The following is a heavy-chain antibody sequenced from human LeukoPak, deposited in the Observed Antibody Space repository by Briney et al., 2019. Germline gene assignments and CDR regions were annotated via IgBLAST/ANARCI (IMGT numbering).Heavy chain of an antibody. CDR3: ARRRDYYDSSGYFDY. CDR2: IYHSGST. V-gene: IGHV4-38-2*02. CDR1: GYSISSGYY. J-gene: IGHJ4*02. D-gene: IGHD3-22*01. Sequence: SETLSLTCTVSGYSISSGYYWGWIRQPPGKGLEWIGSIYHSGSTYYNPSLKSRVTISVDTSKNQFSLKLSSVTAADTAVYYCARRRDYYDSSGYFDYWGQGTLVTVSS.